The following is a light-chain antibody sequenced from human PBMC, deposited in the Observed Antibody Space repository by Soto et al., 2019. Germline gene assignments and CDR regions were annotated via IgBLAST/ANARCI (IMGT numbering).Light chain of an antibody. J-gene: IGKJ1*01. Sequence: DIPVTQSPSSLSASVGDRVTITCRASQDISGHLAWYQQKPGKVPKLLIYEASTLQSRVPSRFSASGSGTDFTLTISSLQPEDVATYYCQQYNGTPRTFGQGTKVELK. V-gene: IGKV1-27*01. CDR2: EAS. CDR1: QDISGH. CDR3: QQYNGTPRT.